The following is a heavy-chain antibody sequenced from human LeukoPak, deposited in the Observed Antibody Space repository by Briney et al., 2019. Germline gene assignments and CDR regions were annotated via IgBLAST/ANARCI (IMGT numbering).Heavy chain of an antibody. V-gene: IGHV1-2*04. D-gene: IGHD3-3*01. CDR3: ARVVLRFLEWLLEGEAFDI. J-gene: IGHJ3*02. CDR2: INPNSGGT. CDR1: GYTFTGYY. Sequence: ASAKVSCKASGYTFTGYYMHCVRHAPGQGLEWMGWINPNSGGTNYAQKFQGWVTMTRDTSISTAYMELRSLRSDDTAVYYCARVVLRFLEWLLEGEAFDIWGQGTMVTVSS.